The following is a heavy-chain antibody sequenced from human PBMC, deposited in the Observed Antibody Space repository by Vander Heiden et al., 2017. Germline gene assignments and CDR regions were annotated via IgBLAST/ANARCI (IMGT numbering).Heavy chain of an antibody. CDR3: ARFTLAYCGGDCYYYYGMDV. CDR2: MNPNSGNT. Sequence: QVQLVQSGAEVKKPGASVKVSCKASGYTLTSYDINWVRQATGQGLEWMGWMNPNSGNTGYAQKFQGRVTMTRNTSISTAYMELSSLRSEDTAVYYCARFTLAYCGGDCYYYYGMDVWGQGTTVTVSS. J-gene: IGHJ6*02. D-gene: IGHD2-21*02. V-gene: IGHV1-8*01. CDR1: GYTLTSYD.